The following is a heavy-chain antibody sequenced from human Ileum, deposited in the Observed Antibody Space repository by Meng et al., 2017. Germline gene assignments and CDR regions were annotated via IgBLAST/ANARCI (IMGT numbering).Heavy chain of an antibody. Sequence: QVRLQEAGPRLVKPSGTLSLTCAVSGTWWSWVRHPPGKGLEWIGEIFQSGRTNYNPSLKSRVTISIDKSKSQISLQLSAVTAADTAVYSCATSNDRDVYYLGYWGQGTLVTVSS. CDR2: IFQSGRT. D-gene: IGHD3-22*01. CDR3: ATSNDRDVYYLGY. J-gene: IGHJ4*02. CDR1: GTW. V-gene: IGHV4-4*02.